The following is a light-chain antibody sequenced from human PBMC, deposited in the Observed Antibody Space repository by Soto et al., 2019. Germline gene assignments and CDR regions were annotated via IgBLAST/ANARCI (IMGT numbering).Light chain of an antibody. J-gene: IGLJ1*01. V-gene: IGLV2-14*01. Sequence: QSVLTQPAPVSGSPGQSITISCTGTSSDVGGYNYVSWYQQYPGKAPKLMIYDVSNRPSGVSNRFSGSKSGNTASLTISGLQAEDEADYYCTSYTSSSTLYVFGTGTKVTVL. CDR1: SSDVGGYNY. CDR2: DVS. CDR3: TSYTSSSTLYV.